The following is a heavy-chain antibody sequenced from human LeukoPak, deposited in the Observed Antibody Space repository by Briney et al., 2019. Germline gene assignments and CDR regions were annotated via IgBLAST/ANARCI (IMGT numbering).Heavy chain of an antibody. CDR1: GGSISSYY. V-gene: IGHV4-59*01. CDR3: ARDRDSGSWDSNYWYFDL. CDR2: IYYSGST. J-gene: IGHJ2*01. Sequence: SETLSLTCTVSGGSISSYYWSWIRQPPGKGLEWIGYIYYSGSTNYNPSLKSRVTISVDTSKNQFSLKLSSVTAADTAVYYCARDRDSGSWDSNYWYFDLWGRGTLVTVSS. D-gene: IGHD6-13*01.